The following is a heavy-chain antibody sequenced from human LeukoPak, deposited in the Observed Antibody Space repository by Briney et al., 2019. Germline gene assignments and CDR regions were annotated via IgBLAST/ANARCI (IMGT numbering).Heavy chain of an antibody. CDR1: GGSISSYY. J-gene: IGHJ2*01. D-gene: IGHD3-9*01. Sequence: SETLSLTCTVSGGSISSYYWSWIRQPAGMGLEWIGRIYTSGSTNYNPSLKSRVTMSVDTSKNQFSLKLSSVTAADTAVYHCARQYNEILTGYYRGELYWYFDLWGRGTLVTVSS. CDR3: ARQYNEILTGYYRGELYWYFDL. V-gene: IGHV4-4*07. CDR2: IYTSGST.